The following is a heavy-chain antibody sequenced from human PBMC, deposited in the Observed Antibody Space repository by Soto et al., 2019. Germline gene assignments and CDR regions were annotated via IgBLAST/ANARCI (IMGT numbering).Heavy chain of an antibody. D-gene: IGHD3-10*01. CDR2: IKTDGSSP. Sequence: EVLLVESGGGLVHPGGSLRLSCVASGFTFNNYWMHWVRQVPGKGLVWVSRIKTDGSSPNYADSVEGRFTISSDNAKNTLYLQMNSLRAEDTAVYYCARDRIAGSGSCDNWGQGTLVTDSS. V-gene: IGHV3-74*01. CDR3: ARDRIAGSGSCDN. J-gene: IGHJ4*02. CDR1: GFTFNNYW.